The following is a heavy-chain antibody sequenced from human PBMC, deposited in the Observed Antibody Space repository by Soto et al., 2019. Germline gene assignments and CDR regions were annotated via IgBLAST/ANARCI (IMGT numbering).Heavy chain of an antibody. Sequence: QVTVKESGPVLVKPTETLTLTCTVSGFSLSNAGLGVSWIRQPPGKALEWLAHIFSNDEKSYSTSLKSRLTISKDTSKTQVVLTMTNMDPVDTATYYCASTDSSSWSWFDPWGQGTLVTVSS. CDR3: ASTDSSSWSWFDP. CDR1: GFSLSNAGLG. V-gene: IGHV2-26*04. CDR2: IFSNDEK. D-gene: IGHD2-2*01. J-gene: IGHJ5*02.